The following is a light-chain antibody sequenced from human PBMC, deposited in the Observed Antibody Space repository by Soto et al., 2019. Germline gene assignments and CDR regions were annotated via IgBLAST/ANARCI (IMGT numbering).Light chain of an antibody. CDR2: GNS. Sequence: QSVLTQPPSVSGAPGQRVTISCTGSSSNIGAGYDVHWYQQLPGTAPKLLIYGNSNRPSGVPDRFSGSKSATSASLAITGLQAEDEADYYCQSYDSSLSGVVFGGGTKL. CDR3: QSYDSSLSGVV. V-gene: IGLV1-40*01. CDR1: SSNIGAGYD. J-gene: IGLJ2*01.